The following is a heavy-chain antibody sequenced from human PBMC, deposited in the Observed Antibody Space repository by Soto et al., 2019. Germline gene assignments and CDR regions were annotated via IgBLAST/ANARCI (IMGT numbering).Heavy chain of an antibody. CDR3: ARVLTGSWNWFDP. Sequence: EVQLVESGGGLVQPGESLRLSCAASGFTFSRYWMHWVRQAPGKGLVWVSRINSDGSRTNYADSVKGRFTVSRDTATDTQDLQMNSLRAEDTAVYYCARVLTGSWNWFDPWGQGTLVTVSS. V-gene: IGHV3-74*01. D-gene: IGHD6-13*01. CDR2: INSDGSRT. J-gene: IGHJ5*02. CDR1: GFTFSRYW.